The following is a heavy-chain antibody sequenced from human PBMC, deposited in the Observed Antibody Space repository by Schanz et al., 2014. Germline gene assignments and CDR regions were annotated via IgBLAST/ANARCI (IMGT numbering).Heavy chain of an antibody. V-gene: IGHV1-24*01. CDR3: ATGPHIVVAFDY. Sequence: QVQLLQSGSEVKKPGASVKVSCEISGYTVSALAMHWVRQAPGKGLEWLGGFDVEDGETIYAQKFQGRVTMTEDTSTETAYMELSGLTSEDTAVYYCATGPHIVVAFDYWGQGTLVTVSS. J-gene: IGHJ4*02. CDR2: FDVEDGET. D-gene: IGHD2-21*01. CDR1: GYTVSALA.